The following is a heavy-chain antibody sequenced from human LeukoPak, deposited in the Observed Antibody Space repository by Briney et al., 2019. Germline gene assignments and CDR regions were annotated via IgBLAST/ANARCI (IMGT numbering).Heavy chain of an antibody. V-gene: IGHV1-2*02. D-gene: IGHD2/OR15-2a*01. CDR1: GYTFTSYG. CDR2: INPNSGGT. J-gene: IGHJ1*01. CDR3: ARSTTPNENEYFEY. Sequence: ASVKVSCKASGYTFTSYGISWVRQAPGQGLEWMGWINPNSGGTNYIQKFQGRVTMTRDTSISTAYMELSRLRYDDTAVYFCARSTTPNENEYFEYWGQGTLVTVSS.